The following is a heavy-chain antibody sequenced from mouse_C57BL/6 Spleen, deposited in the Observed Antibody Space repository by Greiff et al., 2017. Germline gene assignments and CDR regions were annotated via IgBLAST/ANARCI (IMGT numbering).Heavy chain of an antibody. J-gene: IGHJ3*01. D-gene: IGHD2-4*01. CDR2: IRSKSNNYAT. Sequence: DVHLVESGGGLVQPKGSLKLSCAASGFSFNTYAMNWVRQAPGKGLEWVARIRSKSNNYATYYADSVKDRFTISRDDSESMLYLQMNNLKTEDTAMYYCTYYDYDVFAYWGQGTLVTVSA. CDR3: TYYDYDVFAY. V-gene: IGHV10-1*01. CDR1: GFSFNTYA.